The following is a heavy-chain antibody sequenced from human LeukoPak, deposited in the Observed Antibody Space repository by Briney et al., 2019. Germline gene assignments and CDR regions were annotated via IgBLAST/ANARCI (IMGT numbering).Heavy chain of an antibody. V-gene: IGHV1-2*02. CDR2: INTASGVA. CDR3: ARDWDPITGTTRWFDP. J-gene: IGHJ5*02. CDR1: GYTFTGYY. Sequence: ASVKVSCKASGYTFTGYYVHWVLQAPGHGLEWMAWINTASGVANYAQKFQGRVTLTRDKSITTVYMELSSLRSDDTALYYCARDWDPITGTTRWFDPWGQGTLVTVSS. D-gene: IGHD1-7*01.